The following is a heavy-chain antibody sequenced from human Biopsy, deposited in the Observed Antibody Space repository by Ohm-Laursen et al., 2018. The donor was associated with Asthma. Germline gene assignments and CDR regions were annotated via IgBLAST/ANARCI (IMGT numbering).Heavy chain of an antibody. D-gene: IGHD6-13*01. V-gene: IGHV3-30-3*01. Sequence: SLRLSCAASGTHFGSYNMHWARQAPGKGLEWVAVITFDGSTQHYGDPVKGRFTISRDNSKNMLFLQMNSLRAEDTAVYYCSRDTLGYYFDIWGQGTQVTVPS. CDR3: SRDTLGYYFDI. J-gene: IGHJ4*02. CDR2: ITFDGSTQ. CDR1: GTHFGSYN.